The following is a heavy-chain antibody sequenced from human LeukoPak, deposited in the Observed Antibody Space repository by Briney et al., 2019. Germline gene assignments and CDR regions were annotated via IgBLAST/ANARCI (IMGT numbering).Heavy chain of an antibody. D-gene: IGHD5-12*01. CDR2: IYHSGST. J-gene: IGHJ4*02. V-gene: IGHV4-38-2*02. CDR3: ARDRREYSGYAVYYFDY. CDR1: GYSISSGYY. Sequence: SETLSLTCTVSGYSISSGYYWGWIRQPPGKGLEWIGSIYHSGSTYYNPSLKSRVTISVDTSKNQFSLKLSSVTAADTAVYYCARDRREYSGYAVYYFDYWGQGTLVTVSS.